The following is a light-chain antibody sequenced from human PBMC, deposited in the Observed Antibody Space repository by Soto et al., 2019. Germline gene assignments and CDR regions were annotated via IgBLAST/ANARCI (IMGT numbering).Light chain of an antibody. Sequence: QSALTQPPSASGSPGQSVTISCTGTSSDVGGYNYVSWYHQHPGKAPKLMIYEVSKRPSGVPDRFSGSKSGNTASLTVSGLQAEDEADYYCCSYAGSNIFYVFGTGTKLTVL. CDR2: EVS. CDR1: SSDVGGYNY. V-gene: IGLV2-8*01. J-gene: IGLJ1*01. CDR3: CSYAGSNIFYV.